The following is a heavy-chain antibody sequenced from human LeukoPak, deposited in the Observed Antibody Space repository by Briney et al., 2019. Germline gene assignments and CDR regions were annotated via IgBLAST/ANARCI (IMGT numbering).Heavy chain of an antibody. CDR2: MNPNSGNT. CDR1: GYTFTSYG. Sequence: ASVKVSCKASGYTFTSYGISWVRQAPGQGLEWMGWMNPNSGNTGYAQKFQGRVTMTRNTSISTAYMELSSLRSEDTAVYYCARGRRITMIVVARGRNWFDPWGQGTLVTVSS. D-gene: IGHD3-22*01. J-gene: IGHJ5*02. CDR3: ARGRRITMIVVARGRNWFDP. V-gene: IGHV1-8*02.